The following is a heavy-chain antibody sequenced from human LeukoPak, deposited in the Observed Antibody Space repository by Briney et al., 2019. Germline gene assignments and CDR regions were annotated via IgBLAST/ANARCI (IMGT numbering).Heavy chain of an antibody. CDR3: ARPVLLGGIYYFDY. J-gene: IGHJ4*02. Sequence: PSETLSLICAVYGGSFSGYYWSWIRQPPGKGLEWIGEINHSGSTNYNPSLKSRVTISVDTSKNQFSLKLSSVTAADTAVYYCARPVLLGGIYYFDYWGQGTLVTVSS. V-gene: IGHV4-34*01. CDR1: GGSFSGYY. D-gene: IGHD6-13*01. CDR2: INHSGST.